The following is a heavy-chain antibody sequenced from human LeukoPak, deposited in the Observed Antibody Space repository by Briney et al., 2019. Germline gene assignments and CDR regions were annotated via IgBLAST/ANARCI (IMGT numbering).Heavy chain of an antibody. J-gene: IGHJ3*02. CDR3: AKSRRELMSDDAFDI. CDR2: ISGIGGRT. V-gene: IGHV3-23*01. CDR1: GFTFSSYD. Sequence: GGSLRLSCAASGFTFSSYDMGWVRQAPGKGLEWVSGISGIGGRTQYADSVKGRFTISRDNSRTTLYLQMNSLTAEDTAVYYCAKSRRELMSDDAFDIWGQGTMVTVSS. D-gene: IGHD1-26*01.